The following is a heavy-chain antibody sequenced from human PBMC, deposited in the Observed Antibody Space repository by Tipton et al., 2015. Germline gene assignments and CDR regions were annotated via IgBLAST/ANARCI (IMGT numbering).Heavy chain of an antibody. CDR3: ARAQGEFDF. CDR2: ISYDGTDI. V-gene: IGHV3-33*05. CDR1: GFVFDSYD. Sequence: SGFVFDSYDVNWVRQAPGGGLEWVAVISYDGTDIHYSDSAKGRLTISRDDSNNTVYLQLDSLRVEDTGVYFCARAQGEFDFWGQGALVTVSS. J-gene: IGHJ4*02.